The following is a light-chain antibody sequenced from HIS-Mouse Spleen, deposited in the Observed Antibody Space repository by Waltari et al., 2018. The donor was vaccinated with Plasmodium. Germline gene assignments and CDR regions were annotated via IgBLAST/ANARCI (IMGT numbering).Light chain of an antibody. Sequence: EIVMTQSPATLSVSPGERATLSCRARQSVSSNLAWYQQKPGQAPRLLIYGASTRATGIPARFGGSGSGTEFTLTISSLQSEDFAVYYCQQYNNWSFTFGPGTKVDIK. CDR2: GAS. V-gene: IGKV3-15*01. CDR1: QSVSSN. J-gene: IGKJ3*01. CDR3: QQYNNWSFT.